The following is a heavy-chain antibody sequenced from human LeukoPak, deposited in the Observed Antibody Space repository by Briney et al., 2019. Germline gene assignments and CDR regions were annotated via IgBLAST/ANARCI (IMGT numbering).Heavy chain of an antibody. Sequence: VASVSVSCKASGYTFTDYYIHWVRQAPGQGLEWMGWISPNSGGTNYAQKFQGRVTMTRDTSISTAYMELSSLRSDDTAVYYCARGGAYTYGYYWGQGTLVTVSS. D-gene: IGHD5-18*01. CDR1: GYTFTDYY. V-gene: IGHV1-2*02. J-gene: IGHJ4*02. CDR3: ARGGAYTYGYY. CDR2: ISPNSGGT.